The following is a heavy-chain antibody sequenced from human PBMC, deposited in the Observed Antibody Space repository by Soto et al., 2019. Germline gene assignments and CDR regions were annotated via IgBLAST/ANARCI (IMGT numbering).Heavy chain of an antibody. CDR2: IYPGDSDT. CDR1: GYSFTSYW. V-gene: IGHV5-51*01. D-gene: IGHD6-13*01. J-gene: IGHJ6*02. CDR3: ARHAGTYAPDYYYYGMDV. Sequence: PGESLKISCKGSGYSFTSYWIGWVRQMPGKGLEWMGIIYPGDSDTRYSPSFQGQVTISADKSISTAYLQWSSLKASDTAMYYCARHAGTYAPDYYYYGMDVWGQGTTVTVSS.